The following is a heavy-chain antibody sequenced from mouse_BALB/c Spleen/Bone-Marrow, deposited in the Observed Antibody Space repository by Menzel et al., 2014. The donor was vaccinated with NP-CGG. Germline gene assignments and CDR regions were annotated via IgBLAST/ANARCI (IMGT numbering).Heavy chain of an antibody. J-gene: IGHJ2*01. CDR3: ARSRTVTYFDY. Sequence: QVQLQQSGAELAKPGASVKMSCKASGYTYTSYWMHWVKQRPGQGLEWIGYINPSTGYTEYNQKFKDKATLTADKSSSTVYMQLSSLTSEDSAVYYCARSRTVTYFDYWGQGTTLTVSS. D-gene: IGHD4-1*01. V-gene: IGHV1-7*01. CDR2: INPSTGYT. CDR1: GYTYTSYW.